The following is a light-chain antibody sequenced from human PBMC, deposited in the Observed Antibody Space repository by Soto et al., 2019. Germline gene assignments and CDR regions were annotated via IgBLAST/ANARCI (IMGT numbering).Light chain of an antibody. Sequence: EIVLTQSPGTLSLSPGERATLSCRGSQSVSNSYLAGYQQKPGQAPRLLIYGASSRATGIPDRFSGSGYGTAFTLTISRREPEDFAVYNCQRYGSPPRTFSQGNKVEIK. V-gene: IGKV3-20*01. J-gene: IGKJ1*01. CDR3: QRYGSPPRT. CDR1: QSVSNSY. CDR2: GAS.